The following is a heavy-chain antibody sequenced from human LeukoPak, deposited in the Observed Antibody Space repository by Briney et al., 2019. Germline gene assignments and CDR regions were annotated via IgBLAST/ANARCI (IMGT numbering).Heavy chain of an antibody. CDR1: GFTFSSYS. V-gene: IGHV3-21*01. J-gene: IGHJ6*02. D-gene: IGHD1-26*01. CDR2: ISSSSSYI. Sequence: GGSLRLSCAASGFTFSSYSMNWVRQAPGKGLEWVSSISSSSSYIYYADSVKGRFTISRDNAKNSLYLQMNSLRAEDTAVYYCARDIPGWELLGDYYYYYGMDVWGQGTTVTVSS. CDR3: ARDIPGWELLGDYYYYYGMDV.